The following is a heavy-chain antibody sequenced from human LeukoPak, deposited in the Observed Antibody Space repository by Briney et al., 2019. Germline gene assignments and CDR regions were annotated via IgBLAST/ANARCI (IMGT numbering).Heavy chain of an antibody. V-gene: IGHV1-24*01. CDR2: XXPEDGET. J-gene: IGHJ5*02. Sequence: XAPGKXXXXXGGXXPEDGETIYAQKFQGRVTMTEDTSTDTAYMELSSLRSEDTAVYYCALRGGATRIPRYRDWFDPWGQGTLVTVSS. D-gene: IGHD1-26*01. CDR3: ALRGGATRIPRYRDWFDP.